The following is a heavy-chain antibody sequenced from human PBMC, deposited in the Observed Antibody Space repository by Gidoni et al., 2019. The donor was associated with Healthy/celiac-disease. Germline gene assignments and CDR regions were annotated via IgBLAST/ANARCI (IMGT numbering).Heavy chain of an antibody. CDR1: GYSFTSYW. D-gene: IGHD3-22*01. Sequence: EVQLVQSGAEVKKPGESLKISCKGSGYSFTSYWIGWVRQMPGKGLEWMGIIYPGDSDTRYSPSFQGQVTISADKSISTAYLQWSSLKASDTAMYYCASGAGDSSGYYRKHRRYDAFDIWGQGTMVTVSS. V-gene: IGHV5-51*01. CDR3: ASGAGDSSGYYRKHRRYDAFDI. J-gene: IGHJ3*02. CDR2: IYPGDSDT.